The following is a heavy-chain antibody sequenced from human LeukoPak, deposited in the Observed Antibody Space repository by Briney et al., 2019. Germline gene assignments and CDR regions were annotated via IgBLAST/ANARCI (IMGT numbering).Heavy chain of an antibody. V-gene: IGHV4-34*01. CDR2: INHSGST. CDR3: ARDAYYFGAGIDY. CDR1: GGAFSGYY. D-gene: IGHD3-10*01. J-gene: IGHJ4*02. Sequence: PSETPSLTCAVYGGAFSGYYWNWIRQPPGKGLEWIGEINHSGSTNYNPSLKSRVTISVDTSQNQFSLKLNSVAAADPAVYYCARDAYYFGAGIDYWGQGTLVTVSS.